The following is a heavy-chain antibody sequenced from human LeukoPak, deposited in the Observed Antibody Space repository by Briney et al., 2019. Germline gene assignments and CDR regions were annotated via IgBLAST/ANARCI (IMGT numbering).Heavy chain of an antibody. V-gene: IGHV5-51*01. CDR2: IYPSDSDT. Sequence: GESLKISCKGSGYSFTSYWIGWVRQMPGKGLEWMGIIYPSDSDTRYSPSFQGQVTISADKSITTAYLQWSSLKASDTAMYYCASYNYYDSSGYYYEWVYWGQGTLVTVSS. CDR1: GYSFTSYW. J-gene: IGHJ4*02. D-gene: IGHD3-22*01. CDR3: ASYNYYDSSGYYYEWVY.